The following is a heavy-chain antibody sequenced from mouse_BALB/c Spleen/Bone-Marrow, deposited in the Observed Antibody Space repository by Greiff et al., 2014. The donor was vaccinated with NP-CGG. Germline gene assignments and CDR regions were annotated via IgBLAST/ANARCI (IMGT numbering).Heavy chain of an antibody. J-gene: IGHJ2*01. D-gene: IGHD1-1*01. Sequence: EVQLVESGGGLVQPGGSRKLSCAASGFTFSSFGMHWVRQAPEKGLEWVAYISSGSSTIYYADTVMGRFTISRDNPKNTLFLQMTSLRSEDTAMYYCARSGSSSGYFDYWGQGTTLTASS. CDR2: ISSGSSTI. CDR3: ARSGSSSGYFDY. V-gene: IGHV5-17*02. CDR1: GFTFSSFG.